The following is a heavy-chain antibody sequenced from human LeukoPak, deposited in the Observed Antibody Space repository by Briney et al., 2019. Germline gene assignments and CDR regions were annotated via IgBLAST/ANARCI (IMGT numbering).Heavy chain of an antibody. CDR1: GITFSDYG. V-gene: IGHV3-48*01. CDR2: ISSSSSTI. D-gene: IGHD1-26*01. Sequence: GGSLRLSCAASGITFSDYGMHWVRQAPGKGLEWVSYISSSSSTIYYADSVKGRFTISRDNAKNSLYLQMNSLRAEDTAVYYCARDMYSGSYYGVNYWGQGTLVTVSS. J-gene: IGHJ4*02. CDR3: ARDMYSGSYYGVNY.